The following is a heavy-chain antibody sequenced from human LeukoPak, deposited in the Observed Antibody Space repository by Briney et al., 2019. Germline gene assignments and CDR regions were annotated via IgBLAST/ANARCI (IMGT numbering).Heavy chain of an antibody. V-gene: IGHV3-30*02. J-gene: IGHJ4*02. D-gene: IGHD3-22*01. CDR2: IRYDGSNK. CDR1: GGTFSNYA. CDR3: AKDSGSGYYSYFDY. Sequence: SCKASGGTFSNYAISWVRQAPGKGLEWVAFIRYDGSNKYYADSVKGRFTISRDNSKNTLYLQMNSLRAEDTAVYYCAKDSGSGYYSYFDYWGQGTLVTVSS.